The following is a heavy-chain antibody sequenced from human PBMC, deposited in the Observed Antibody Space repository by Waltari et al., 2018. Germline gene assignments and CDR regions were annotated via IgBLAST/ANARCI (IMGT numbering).Heavy chain of an antibody. D-gene: IGHD6-6*01. CDR2: ISGSGGST. CDR3: AKDSSSSPTWYFDL. Sequence: EVQLVESGGGLVQPGRSLRLSCAAYGFTFDDDAIQWVRQATGKGLEWVSAISGSGGSTYYADSVKGRFTISRDNSKNTLYLQMNSLRAEDTAVYYCAKDSSSSPTWYFDLWGRGTLVTVSS. V-gene: IGHV3-23*04. J-gene: IGHJ2*01. CDR1: GFTFDDDA.